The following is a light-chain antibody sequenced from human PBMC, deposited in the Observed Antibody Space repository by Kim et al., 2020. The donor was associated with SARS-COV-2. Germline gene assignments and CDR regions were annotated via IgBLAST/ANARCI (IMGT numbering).Light chain of an antibody. Sequence: ASVGDRVTITCRARQSISSYLNWYQQKPGKAPKLLIYAASNLQSGVPSRFSGSGSGTDFTLTISSLQPEDFATYYCQQSYSTPPTFGGGTKVDIK. CDR1: QSISSY. CDR2: AAS. V-gene: IGKV1-39*01. CDR3: QQSYSTPPT. J-gene: IGKJ4*01.